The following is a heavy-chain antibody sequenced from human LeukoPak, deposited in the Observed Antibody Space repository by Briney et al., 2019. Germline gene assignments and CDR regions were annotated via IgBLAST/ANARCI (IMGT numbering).Heavy chain of an antibody. CDR3: ATGSGSSPI. V-gene: IGHV3-30-3*01. D-gene: IGHD3-10*01. J-gene: IGHJ3*02. CDR2: ISYDGSNK. CDR1: GFTFSSYA. Sequence: GGSLRLSCAASGFTFSSYAMHWVRQAPGKGLEWVAVISYDGSNKYYADSVKGRFTISRDNSKNTLYLQMNSLRAGDTAVYYCATGSGSSPIWGQGTMVTVSS.